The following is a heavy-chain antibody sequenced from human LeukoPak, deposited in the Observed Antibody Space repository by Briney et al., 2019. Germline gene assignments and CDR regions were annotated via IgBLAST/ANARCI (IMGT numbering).Heavy chain of an antibody. CDR3: TRERYAASYNWFDP. CDR2: IYYSGST. J-gene: IGHJ5*02. CDR1: GGSISSGDYY. Sequence: SQTLSLTCTVSGGSISSGDYYWSWIRQPPGKGLEWIGYIYYSGSTYYNPSLKSRVTISVDTSKNQFSLKLSSVTAADTAVYYCTRERYAASYNWFDPWGQGTLVTVSS. V-gene: IGHV4-30-4*08. D-gene: IGHD6-25*01.